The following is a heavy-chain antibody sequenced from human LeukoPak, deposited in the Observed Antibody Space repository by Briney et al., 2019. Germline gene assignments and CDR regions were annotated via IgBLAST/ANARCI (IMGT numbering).Heavy chain of an antibody. CDR3: ARWNQGHGLDV. Sequence: QSGRSLRLSCAASGIPFSSYGMHWVRQAPGKGLEWVAVIWYDGGKKYYADFVKGRFTISRDNSKNTLSLQMSSLRVEDTAVYYCARWNQGHGLDVWGQGTTVTVSS. J-gene: IGHJ6*02. CDR2: IWYDGGKK. V-gene: IGHV3-33*01. D-gene: IGHD4-23*01. CDR1: GIPFSSYG.